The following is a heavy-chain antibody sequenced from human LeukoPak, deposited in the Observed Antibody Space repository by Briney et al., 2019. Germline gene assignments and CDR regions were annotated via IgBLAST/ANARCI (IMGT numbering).Heavy chain of an antibody. V-gene: IGHV1-18*01. CDR2: ISAYNGNR. J-gene: IGHJ4*02. CDR1: GYTFTSYG. D-gene: IGHD6-19*01. Sequence: GASVKVSCKASGYTFTSYGVSWVRQAPGQGLEWMVWISAYNGNRNYAQKLQARVTMTTDTSTSTAYMELRSLRSDDTAVYYCARAPMYSSGWYGIDYWGQGTLVTVSS. CDR3: ARAPMYSSGWYGIDY.